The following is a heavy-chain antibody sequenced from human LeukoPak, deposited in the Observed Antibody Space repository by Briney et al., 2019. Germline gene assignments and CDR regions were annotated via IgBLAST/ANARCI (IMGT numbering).Heavy chain of an antibody. V-gene: IGHV3-30*02. D-gene: IGHD6-6*01. CDR1: GFNLSSYA. CDR2: IRHDEANS. CDR3: AKEYTPSSPLGELDS. J-gene: IGHJ4*02. Sequence: GGSLRLSCAVSGFNLSSYAMHWVRQAPGKGLEWVAVIRHDEANSFYADSVQGRFTISRDTSKKLLYLQMNSLRVEDTAVYYCAKEYTPSSPLGELDSWGQGTLVTVSS.